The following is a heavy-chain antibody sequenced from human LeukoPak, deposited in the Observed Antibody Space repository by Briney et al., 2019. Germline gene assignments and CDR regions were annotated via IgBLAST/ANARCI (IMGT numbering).Heavy chain of an antibody. Sequence: PGGSLRLSCAASGFSFSSYSMNWVRQAPGKGLEWVSYISSSSSTIYYADYVKGRFTISRDNAKNSLYLQMNTLRAEHPAVYYCARHPAGTLVPFDYWGQGTLVTVSS. CDR3: ARHPAGTLVPFDY. V-gene: IGHV3-48*04. J-gene: IGHJ4*02. CDR1: GFSFSSYS. D-gene: IGHD6-13*01. CDR2: ISSSSSTI.